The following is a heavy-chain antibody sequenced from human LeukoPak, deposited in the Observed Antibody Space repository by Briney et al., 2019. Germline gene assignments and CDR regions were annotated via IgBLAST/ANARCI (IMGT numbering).Heavy chain of an antibody. D-gene: IGHD3-3*01. Sequence: SETLSLTCTVSGDSIRSNNYYWGWIRQPPGKGLEWIGSIYDTGSTFYNPSLKSRVIISVDTSKNQFSLKLSSVTAADTAVYYCQSRSLEWLLDYWGQGTLVTVSS. CDR3: QSRSLEWLLDY. V-gene: IGHV4-39*01. CDR2: IYDTGST. CDR1: GDSIRSNNYY. J-gene: IGHJ4*02.